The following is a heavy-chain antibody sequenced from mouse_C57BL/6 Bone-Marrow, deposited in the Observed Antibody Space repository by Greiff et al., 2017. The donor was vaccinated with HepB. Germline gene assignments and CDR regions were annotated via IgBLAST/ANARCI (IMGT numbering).Heavy chain of an antibody. V-gene: IGHV1-64*01. CDR3: ARPPTTPHWYFDV. CDR1: GYTFTSYW. D-gene: IGHD1-1*01. J-gene: IGHJ1*03. CDR2: IHPNSGST. Sequence: VQLQQPGAELVKPGASVKLSCKASGYTFTSYWMHWVKQRPGQGLEWIGMIHPNSGSTNYNEKFKSKATLTVDKSSSTAYMQLSSLTSEDSAVYYCARPPTTPHWYFDVWGTGTTVTVSS.